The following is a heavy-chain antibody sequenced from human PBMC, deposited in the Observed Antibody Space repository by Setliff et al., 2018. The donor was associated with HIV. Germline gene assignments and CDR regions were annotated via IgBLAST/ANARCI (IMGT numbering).Heavy chain of an antibody. V-gene: IGHV4-34*01. CDR2: VNLSGNT. D-gene: IGHD3-9*01. Sequence: PSETLSLTCTVYGGSFTNGGSFSHYFCAWIRQSPGKGLEWLGEVNLSGNTNYIPSLKSRVTISVDTSKNQFSLKLSSVTAADTAVYYCAGPVPNDILTGYYYFDYWGQGTLVTVSS. CDR3: AGPVPNDILTGYYYFDY. J-gene: IGHJ4*02. CDR1: GGSFSHYF.